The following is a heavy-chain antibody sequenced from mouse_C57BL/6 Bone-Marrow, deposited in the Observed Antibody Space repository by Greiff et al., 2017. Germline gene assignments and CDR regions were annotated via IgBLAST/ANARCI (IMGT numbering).Heavy chain of an antibody. V-gene: IGHV1-55*01. J-gene: IGHJ2*01. CDR3: ARESPYYFDY. CDR1: GYTFTSYW. Sequence: QVQLQQPGAELVKPGASVKMSCKASGYTFTSYWITWVKQRPGQGLAWIGDIYPGSGSTNYNEKFQGKATLTVDTSSCTAYRKLSSLTSEDSAVYYCARESPYYFDYWGQGTTLTVSS. CDR2: IYPGSGST.